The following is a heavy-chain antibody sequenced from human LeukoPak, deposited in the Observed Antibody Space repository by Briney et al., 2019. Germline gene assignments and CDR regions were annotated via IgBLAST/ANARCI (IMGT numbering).Heavy chain of an antibody. Sequence: GGSLRLSCAASGFTFSSYEMNWVRQAPGKGLEWVSYISSSGSTIYYADSVTGRFTISRDNAKNSLYLQMNSLRAEDTAVYYCARRATTERGHSYGLDYWGQGTLVTVSS. J-gene: IGHJ4*02. CDR3: ARRATTERGHSYGLDY. CDR2: ISSSGSTI. CDR1: GFTFSSYE. D-gene: IGHD5-18*01. V-gene: IGHV3-48*03.